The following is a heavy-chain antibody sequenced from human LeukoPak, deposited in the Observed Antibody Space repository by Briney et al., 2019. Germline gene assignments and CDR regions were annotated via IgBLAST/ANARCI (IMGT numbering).Heavy chain of an antibody. CDR3: ASSRWLRHFDY. J-gene: IGHJ4*02. D-gene: IGHD5-12*01. V-gene: IGHV3-23*01. Sequence: GGSLRLSCAASGFTFSSYAMSWVRQAPGKGLEWVSAIGGSGATTYYVDSVKGRFTISRDNSKNTLYLQINSLIAEDTAVYYCASSRWLRHFDYWGQGTLDTVSS. CDR1: GFTFSSYA. CDR2: IGGSGATT.